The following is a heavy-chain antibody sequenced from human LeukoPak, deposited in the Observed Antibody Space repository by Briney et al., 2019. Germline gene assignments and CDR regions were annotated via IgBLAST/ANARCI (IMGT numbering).Heavy chain of an antibody. CDR1: GFTVSTNY. CDR2: IYSGGRT. V-gene: IGHV3-66*01. CDR3: ARESNSGYYLSY. J-gene: IGHJ4*02. D-gene: IGHD3-22*01. Sequence: GGSLRLSCAASGFTVSTNYMSWVRQAPGKGLEWVSVIYSGGRTYYADSVKGRFTISRDNSKDTLYLQMNSRRAEDTAVYYCARESNSGYYLSYWGQGTLVSVPS.